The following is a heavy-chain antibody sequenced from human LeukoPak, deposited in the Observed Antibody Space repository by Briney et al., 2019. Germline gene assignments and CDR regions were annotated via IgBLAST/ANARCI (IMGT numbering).Heavy chain of an antibody. CDR1: GFFFSSYE. Sequence: GGSLRLSWAASGFFFSSYEMNWVRQAAGKGLEWVSYISDSGSSRYYAASVKGRFTISRDDAKTSLLLQMNILRAESSAVYYRAVGGGYWGQGTLVTVSS. D-gene: IGHD3-16*01. V-gene: IGHV3-48*03. J-gene: IGHJ4*02. CDR2: ISDSGSSR. CDR3: AVGGGY.